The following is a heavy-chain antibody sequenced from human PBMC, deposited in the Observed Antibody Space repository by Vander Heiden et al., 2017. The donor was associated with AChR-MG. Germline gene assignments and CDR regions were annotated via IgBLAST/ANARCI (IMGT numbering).Heavy chain of an antibody. D-gene: IGHD3-16*01. CDR1: GDSISSYIW. Sequence: QVQLQESGPGLVKPSGTLSLTCAVSGDSISSYIWWGWVRQPPGKGLEWIGEIFHSGSTNYNTSLESRVTISVDKSKNQFSLKLTSVTAADTAVYYCARGGDYSWSDWGQGTLVTVSS. CDR2: IFHSGST. V-gene: IGHV4-4*02. CDR3: ARGGDYSWSD. J-gene: IGHJ4*02.